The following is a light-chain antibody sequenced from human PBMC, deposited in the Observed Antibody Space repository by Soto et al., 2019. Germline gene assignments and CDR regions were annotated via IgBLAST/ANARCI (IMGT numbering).Light chain of an antibody. CDR3: QQANRFPPT. J-gene: IGKJ4*01. CDR1: QGISSW. CDR2: AAS. V-gene: IGKV1D-12*01. Sequence: DIQMTQSPSSVSASVGDRVTITCRASQGISSWVAWYQQKPGKAPKLLIYAASSLQSGVPSRFSGSGSGTDFTLTISGLQPEDVATDDGQQANRFPPTFGGGTKVESK.